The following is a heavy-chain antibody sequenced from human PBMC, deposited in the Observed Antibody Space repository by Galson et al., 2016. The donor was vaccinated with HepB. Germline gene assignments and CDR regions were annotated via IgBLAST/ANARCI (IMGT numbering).Heavy chain of an antibody. CDR2: ISVNSGNT. CDR3: ARDVNYAFDI. V-gene: IGHV1-18*01. J-gene: IGHJ3*02. Sequence: SVKVSCKASGYTFPSKGISWVRQAPGQGLEWMGWISVNSGNTNYVQKLQGRVTMTTDTSTSTAYMELRSLTSDDTAVYFCARDVNYAFDIWGQGTVVTVSS. CDR1: GYTFPSKG. D-gene: IGHD1-1*01.